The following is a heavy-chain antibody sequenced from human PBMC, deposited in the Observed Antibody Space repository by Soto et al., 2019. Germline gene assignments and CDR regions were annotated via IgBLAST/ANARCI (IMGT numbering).Heavy chain of an antibody. CDR3: AGATYYYERQFEY. CDR2: ISNSGST. J-gene: IGHJ4*02. D-gene: IGHD3-22*01. Sequence: PSETLSLTCTVSFDSISRDSYYYSWIRQPPGKGLEWIGYISNSGSTKYNPSLESRVTISIDTSKNHLSLKMSSVTAADTAVYYCAGATYYYERQFEYWGQGNLVTVSS. V-gene: IGHV4-61*03. CDR1: FDSISRDSYY.